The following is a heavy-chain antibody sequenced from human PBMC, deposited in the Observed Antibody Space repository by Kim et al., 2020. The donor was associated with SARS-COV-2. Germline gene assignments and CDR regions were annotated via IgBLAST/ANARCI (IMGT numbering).Heavy chain of an antibody. V-gene: IGHV5-51*01. D-gene: IGHD6-6*01. CDR3: ARRSSSRTD. CDR2: SDT. J-gene: IGHJ4*02. Sequence: SDTRYSQSFQGQVTISADKSISTAYLQWSSLKASDTAMYYCARRSSSRTDWGQGTLVTVSS.